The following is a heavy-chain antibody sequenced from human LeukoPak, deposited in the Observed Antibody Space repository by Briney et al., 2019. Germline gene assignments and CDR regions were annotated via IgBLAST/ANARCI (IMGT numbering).Heavy chain of an antibody. CDR2: ISSSGSTI. CDR1: GFTFSDYS. J-gene: IGHJ4*02. V-gene: IGHV3-11*01. Sequence: KPGGSLRLSCAASGFTFSDYSMTWIRQAPGKGLEWISYISSSGSTIYYADSVKGRFTISRDNAKNSLYLQMNSLRAEDTAVYYCARDQTPYYDILTASDYWGQGTLVTVSS. D-gene: IGHD3-9*01. CDR3: ARDQTPYYDILTASDY.